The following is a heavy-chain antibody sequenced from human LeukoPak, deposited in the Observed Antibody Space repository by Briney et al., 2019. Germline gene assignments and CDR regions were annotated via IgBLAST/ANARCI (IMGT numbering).Heavy chain of an antibody. CDR2: IRHDGSAT. J-gene: IGHJ4*02. CDR3: ARLMVGQAGVGATHLDY. Sequence: GGSLRLSCTASGFTFSSYGMQSARQAAGKGLEWVTFIRHDGSATYYADSVKGRFTSSRDNSKSTVYLEVNSLRPEDTAVYYCARLMVGQAGVGATHLDYWGQGTLLSVSS. D-gene: IGHD1-26*01. V-gene: IGHV3-30*02. CDR1: GFTFSSYG.